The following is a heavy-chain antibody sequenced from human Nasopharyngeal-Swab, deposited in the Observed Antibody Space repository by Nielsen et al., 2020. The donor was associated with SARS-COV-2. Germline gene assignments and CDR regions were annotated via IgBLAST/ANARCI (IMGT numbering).Heavy chain of an antibody. CDR1: GFTFDDYA. CDR3: ARSADIVLMVYAIPRGPFDY. J-gene: IGHJ4*02. Sequence: GESLKISCAASGFTFDDYAMHWVRQGPGKGLEWVSLINWNGDGTYYADSVKGRFTISRDNAKNSLYLQMNSLRDEDTAVYYCARSADIVLMVYAIPRGPFDYWGQGTLVTVSS. D-gene: IGHD2-8*01. CDR2: INWNGDGT. V-gene: IGHV3-43D*04.